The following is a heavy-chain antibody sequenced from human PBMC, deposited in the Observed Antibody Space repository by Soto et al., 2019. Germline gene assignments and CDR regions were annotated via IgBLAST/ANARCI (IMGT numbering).Heavy chain of an antibody. J-gene: IGHJ5*02. CDR1: GYNFTGYY. CDR3: AFAGYCSGGSCQKNWFDP. V-gene: IGHV1-46*03. CDR2: INPSGGST. D-gene: IGHD2-15*01. Sequence: GASVKVSCKASGYNFTGYYMHWVGQAPGQGLEWMGIINPSGGSTSYAQKFQGRVTMTRDTSTSTVYMELSSLRSEDTAVYYCAFAGYCSGGSCQKNWFDPWGQGTLVTVSS.